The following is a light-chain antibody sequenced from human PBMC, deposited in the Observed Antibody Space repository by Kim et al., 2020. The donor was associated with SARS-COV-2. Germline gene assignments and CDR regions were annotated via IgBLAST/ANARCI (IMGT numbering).Light chain of an antibody. CDR3: SSYAGTNFFV. V-gene: IGLV2-8*01. CDR1: SRDVGFYNY. CDR2: EVS. J-gene: IGLJ1*01. Sequence: QSVTISCPGTSRDVGFYNYVSWYQHRPGKAPQLLIYEVSQRPSGVPDRFSGSKSGNTASLTVSGLQAEDEADYYCSSYAGTNFFVFGTGTKVTVL.